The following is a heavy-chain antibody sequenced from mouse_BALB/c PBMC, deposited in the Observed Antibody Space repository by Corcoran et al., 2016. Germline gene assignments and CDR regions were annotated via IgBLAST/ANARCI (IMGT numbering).Heavy chain of an antibody. V-gene: IGHV1-81*01. CDR1: GYTFTDSV. CDR3: ARSSYDYEGSHYFDY. J-gene: IGHJ2*01. Sequence: QVQLQQSGPELVKPGASVQMSCKASGYTFTDSVISWVKQRTGQGLEWIGEIYPGSGSTYYNEKFKGKATLTADKSSNTAYMQLSSLTSDYSAVYFCARSSYDYEGSHYFDYWGQGTTLTVSS. CDR2: IYPGSGST. D-gene: IGHD2-4*01.